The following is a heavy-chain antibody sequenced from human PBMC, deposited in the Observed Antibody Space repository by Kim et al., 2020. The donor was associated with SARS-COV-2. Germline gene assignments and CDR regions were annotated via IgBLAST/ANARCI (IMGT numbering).Heavy chain of an antibody. J-gene: IGHJ4*02. D-gene: IGHD4-17*01. Sequence: NYNPSLKSRVTISVDTSKNQFSLKLSSVTAADTAVYYCARGYGDYGYFDYWGQGTLVTVSS. CDR3: ARGYGDYGYFDY. V-gene: IGHV4-34*01.